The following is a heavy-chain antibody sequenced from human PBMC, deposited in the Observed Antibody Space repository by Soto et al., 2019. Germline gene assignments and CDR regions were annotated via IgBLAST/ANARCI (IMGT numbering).Heavy chain of an antibody. CDR2: INSGNGNT. V-gene: IGHV1-3*01. CDR3: ATGLNIFGVVIGY. J-gene: IGHJ4*02. CDR1: GYTFTNYV. Sequence: ASVKVSCKTSGYTFTNYVVDWVRQAPGQGLEWMGWINSGNGNTKYSEKFQGRVTITRDTSASTAYMELNSLTSEDTAVYYCATGLNIFGVVIGYWGQGTLVTVSS. D-gene: IGHD3-3*01.